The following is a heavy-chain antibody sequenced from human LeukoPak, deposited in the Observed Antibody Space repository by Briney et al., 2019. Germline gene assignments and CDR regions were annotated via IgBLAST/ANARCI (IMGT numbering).Heavy chain of an antibody. CDR1: GGSISSGGYY. D-gene: IGHD7-27*01. V-gene: IGHV4-31*03. CDR2: IYYSGST. J-gene: IGHJ4*02. CDR3: ARLYWGSSGPNFDY. Sequence: PSETLSLTCTVSGGSISSGGYYWSWIRQHPGKGLEWIGYIYYSGSTYYNPSLKSRVTISVDTSKNQFSLKLSSVTAADTAVYYCARLYWGSSGPNFDYWGQGTLVTVSS.